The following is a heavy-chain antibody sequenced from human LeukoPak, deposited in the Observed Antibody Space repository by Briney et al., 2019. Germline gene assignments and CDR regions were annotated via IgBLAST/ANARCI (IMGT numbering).Heavy chain of an antibody. J-gene: IGHJ5*02. V-gene: IGHV1-18*01. CDR3: ARDRAHCSGGSCYSPNWFDP. CDR2: ISAYNGNT. CDR1: GYTFASYG. D-gene: IGHD2-15*01. Sequence: ASVKVSRKASGYTFASYGISWVRQAPGQGLEWMGWISAYNGNTNYAQKLQGRVTMTTDTSTSTAYMELRSLRSDDTAVYYCARDRAHCSGGSCYSPNWFDPWGQGTLVTVSS.